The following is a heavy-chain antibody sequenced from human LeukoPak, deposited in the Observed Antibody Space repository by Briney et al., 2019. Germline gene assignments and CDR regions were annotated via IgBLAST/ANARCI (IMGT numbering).Heavy chain of an antibody. CDR1: GYTFRRYR. V-gene: IGHV3-74*01. Sequence: RGSLRLSCVASGYTFRRYRTRWVRHGPGKGLVWVSRINSDGSSTTYADSVKGRFTISRDNANNTLYLQMNSLRAEDTAVYYCARGSYGYDYWGQGTLVTVSS. CDR3: ARGSYGYDY. J-gene: IGHJ4*02. CDR2: INSDGSST. D-gene: IGHD5-18*01.